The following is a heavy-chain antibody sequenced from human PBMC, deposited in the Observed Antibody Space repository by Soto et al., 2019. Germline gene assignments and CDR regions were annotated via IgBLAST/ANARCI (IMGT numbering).Heavy chain of an antibody. V-gene: IGHV3-11*01. D-gene: IGHD2-15*01. CDR1: GFTFSDYY. CDR2: ISSSGSTI. CDR3: ASSNNYCSGGSCYSVGYYYGMDV. Sequence: QVQLVESGGGLVKPGGSLRLSCAASGFTFSDYYMSWIRQAPGKGLEWVSYISSSGSTIYYADSVKGRFTISRDNAKNSLYLQMNSLRAEDTAVYYCASSNNYCSGGSCYSVGYYYGMDVWGQGTTVTVSS. J-gene: IGHJ6*02.